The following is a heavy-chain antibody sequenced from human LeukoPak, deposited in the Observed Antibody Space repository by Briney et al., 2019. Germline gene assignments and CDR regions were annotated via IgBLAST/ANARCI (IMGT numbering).Heavy chain of an antibody. CDR3: GRGDPDY. CDR1: GFSFSPYW. J-gene: IGHJ4*02. Sequence: PGGSLRLSREVSGFSFSPYWMNWVRQAPGKGLEWVANINQAGSDRYYVDSVKGRFTISRDNAKNSLYLRMNSLRAEDTAVYYCGRGDPDYWGQGTLDTVSS. V-gene: IGHV3-7*01. CDR2: INQAGSDR.